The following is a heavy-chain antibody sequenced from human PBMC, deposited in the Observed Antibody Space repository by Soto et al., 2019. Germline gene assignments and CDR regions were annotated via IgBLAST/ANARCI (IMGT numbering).Heavy chain of an antibody. CDR3: ARDVFAGMDV. CDR2: IYYSGST. CDR1: GGSFSGYY. V-gene: IGHV4-59*01. Sequence: SETLSLTCAVYGGSFSGYYWSWIRQPPGKGLEWIGYIYYSGSTNYNPSLKSRVTISVDTSKNQFSLKLSSVTAADTAVYYCARDVFAGMDVWGQGTTVTVSS. J-gene: IGHJ6*02.